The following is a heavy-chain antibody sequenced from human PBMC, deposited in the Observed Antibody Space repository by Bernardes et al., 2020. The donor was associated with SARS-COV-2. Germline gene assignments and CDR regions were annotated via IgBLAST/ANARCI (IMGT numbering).Heavy chain of an antibody. D-gene: IGHD6-13*01. V-gene: IGHV4-39*02. CDR1: GGSLSSSSYY. J-gene: IGHJ4*02. Sequence: ETLSLTCTVSGGSLSSSSYYWGWIRQPPGKGLEWIGSIYYSGSTYYNPSLKSRVTISVDTSKNQFSLKLSSVTAADTAVYYCAREGYSSSWGEDYFDYWGQGTLVTVYS. CDR2: IYYSGST. CDR3: AREGYSSSWGEDYFDY.